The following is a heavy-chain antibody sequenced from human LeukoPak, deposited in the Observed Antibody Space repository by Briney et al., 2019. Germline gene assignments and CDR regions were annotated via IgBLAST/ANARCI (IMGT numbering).Heavy chain of an antibody. CDR2: INTNTGDP. Sequence: ASVKVSCKASGYTFTSYAMNWVRQAPGQGLEWMGWINTNTGDPTYAQGFTGRFVFSLDTSVSTAYLQISSLKAEDTAVYYCARRWSRYYYYMDVWGKGTTVTVSS. J-gene: IGHJ6*03. V-gene: IGHV7-4-1*02. CDR3: ARRWSRYYYYMDV. CDR1: GYTFTSYA. D-gene: IGHD4-23*01.